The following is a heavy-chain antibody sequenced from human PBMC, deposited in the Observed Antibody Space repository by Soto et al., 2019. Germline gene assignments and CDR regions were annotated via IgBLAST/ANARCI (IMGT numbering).Heavy chain of an antibody. CDR2: IGAGSAGT. CDR1: GITFSSFA. Sequence: EAQLLESGGDLVQPGGSLRLSCAASGITFSSFAMSWVRQAPGKGLEWVSAIGAGSAGTHYADSVKGRFTLSRDDSKNTLYLQMDSLRAEDTAVYYCAAHRVPVARTRYFEPWGQGTPVTVSP. CDR3: AAHRVPVARTRYFEP. V-gene: IGHV3-23*01. J-gene: IGHJ5*02. D-gene: IGHD6-19*01.